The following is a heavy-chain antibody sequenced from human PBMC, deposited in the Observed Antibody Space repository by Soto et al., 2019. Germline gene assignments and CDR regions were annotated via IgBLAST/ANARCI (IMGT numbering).Heavy chain of an antibody. D-gene: IGHD2-15*01. Sequence: QVQLQESGPGLVKPSQTLSLSCTVSGGSISSAAYYWSWIRQHPGKGLEWIGYISHSGSTYYTPSPTRRVIISADTPKNQFSLNLTSVTAADTAVYYCARDYSNGSTFFDWWGQGALVTVSS. CDR2: ISHSGST. V-gene: IGHV4-31*03. J-gene: IGHJ4*02. CDR1: GGSISSAAYY. CDR3: ARDYSNGSTFFDW.